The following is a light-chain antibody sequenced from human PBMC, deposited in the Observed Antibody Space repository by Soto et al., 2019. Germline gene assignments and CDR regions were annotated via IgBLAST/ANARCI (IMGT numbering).Light chain of an antibody. CDR1: QSLVSSDGNTY. V-gene: IGKV2-30*01. CDR3: MHCTGLHLT. J-gene: IGKJ5*01. Sequence: DAVRTQSPLSLTVTLGQPASISCRSSQSLVSSDGNTYLNLFQQRTGQSPRRLSYQVSKQVSDAPVRVRSSGSGTDFTLTIRWVEAGGVGGYYFMHCTGLHLTCGQGTRLE. CDR2: QVS.